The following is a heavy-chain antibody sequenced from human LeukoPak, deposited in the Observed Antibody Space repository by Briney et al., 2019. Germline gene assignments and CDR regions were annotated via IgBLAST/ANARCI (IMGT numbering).Heavy chain of an antibody. J-gene: IGHJ6*02. D-gene: IGHD6-19*01. CDR2: IDYSGST. Sequence: SETLSLTCTVSGVSISSSYWSWIRQSPGKGLEWIGYIDYSGSTNYNPSLKSRVTISVDTSKKQLALKLSSVTAADTAVYYCAVLAGTDYYYNVDVWGQGTTVTVSS. V-gene: IGHV4-59*08. CDR3: AVLAGTDYYYNVDV. CDR1: GVSISSSY.